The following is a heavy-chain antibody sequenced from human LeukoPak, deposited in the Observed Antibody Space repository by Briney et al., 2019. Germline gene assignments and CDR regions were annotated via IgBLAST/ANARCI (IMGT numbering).Heavy chain of an antibody. D-gene: IGHD1-26*01. CDR3: ARRSTYYGMDV. J-gene: IGHJ6*02. CDR1: GYTFTSYD. Sequence: ASVKVSCKASGYTFTSYDINWVRQATGQGLEWMGWMNPNSGNTGYAQKLQGRVTMTTDTSTSTAYMELRSLRSDDTAVYYCARRSTYYGMDVWGQGTTVTVSS. V-gene: IGHV1-8*01. CDR2: MNPNSGNT.